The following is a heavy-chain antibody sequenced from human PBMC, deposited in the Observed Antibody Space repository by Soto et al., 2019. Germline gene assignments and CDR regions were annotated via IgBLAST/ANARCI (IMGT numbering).Heavy chain of an antibody. CDR1: GFTFSSYA. D-gene: IGHD3-16*01. CDR3: ARDDPYTGGIDY. V-gene: IGHV3-30-3*01. CDR2: ISYDGSNK. Sequence: QVQLVESGGGVVQPGRSLRLSCAASGFTFSSYAMHWVRQAPGKGLEWVAVISYDGSNKYYADSVKGRFTISRDNSKNTLYLQMNSLRAEDTAAYYCARDDPYTGGIDYWGQGTLVTVSS. J-gene: IGHJ4*02.